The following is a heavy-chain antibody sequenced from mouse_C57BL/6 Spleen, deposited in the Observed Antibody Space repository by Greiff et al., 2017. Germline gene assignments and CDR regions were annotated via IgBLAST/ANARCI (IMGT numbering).Heavy chain of an antibody. CDR3: ARKGYFDY. Sequence: EVQLQQSGAELVKPGASVKLSCTASGFNIKDYYMQWVKQRTEQGLEWIGRIDPEDGETKYAPKFQGKANITADTSSNTAYLQLSSLTSEDTAVYYCARKGYFDYWGQGTTLTVSS. CDR1: GFNIKDYY. J-gene: IGHJ2*01. CDR2: IDPEDGET. V-gene: IGHV14-2*01.